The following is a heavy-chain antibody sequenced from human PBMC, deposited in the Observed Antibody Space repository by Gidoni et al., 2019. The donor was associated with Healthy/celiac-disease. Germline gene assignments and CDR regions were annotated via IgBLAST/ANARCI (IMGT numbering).Heavy chain of an antibody. Sequence: EVQLVESGGGLIQPGGSLRLSCAASGFTVSSNYMSWVRQAPGKGLEWVSVIYSGGSTYYADSVKGRFTISRDNSKNTLYLQMNSLRAEDTAVYYCATGPKSNYYYGMDVWGQGTTVTVSS. J-gene: IGHJ6*02. CDR2: IYSGGST. V-gene: IGHV3-53*01. CDR3: ATGPKSNYYYGMDV. CDR1: GFTVSSNY.